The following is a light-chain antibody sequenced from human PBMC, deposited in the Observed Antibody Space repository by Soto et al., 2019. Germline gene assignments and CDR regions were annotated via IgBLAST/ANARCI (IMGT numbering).Light chain of an antibody. V-gene: IGKV3-15*01. J-gene: IGKJ2*01. CDR1: ESLSTY. CDR3: QSYNDWPFT. CDR2: GAS. Sequence: EIVMTQSPATLSVSPGERVTLSCRASESLSTYLAWYQQKPGKAPRLLIYGASTKATGIPARFSGSGSATDFTLTIRSLQSEDFAVYYCQSYNDWPFTFGQGTKLEI.